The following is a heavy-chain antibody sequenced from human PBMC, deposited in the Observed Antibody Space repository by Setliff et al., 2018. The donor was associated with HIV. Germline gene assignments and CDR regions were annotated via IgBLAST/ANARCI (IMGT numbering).Heavy chain of an antibody. CDR2: IYYSGST. CDR3: ARIGSGWSVGWFDP. J-gene: IGHJ5*02. Sequence: SETLSLTCTVSGGSISSYYWSWIRQPPGKGLEWIGYIYYSGSTNYNPSLKSRVTISVDTSKNQFSLNLSSVTAADTAVYYCARIGSGWSVGWFDPWGQGTLVTVSS. D-gene: IGHD6-13*01. CDR1: GGSISSYY. V-gene: IGHV4-59*08.